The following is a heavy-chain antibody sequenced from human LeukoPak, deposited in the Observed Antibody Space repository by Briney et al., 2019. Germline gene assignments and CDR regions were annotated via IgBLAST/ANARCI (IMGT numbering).Heavy chain of an antibody. CDR3: AKDRGSPFFDY. CDR2: ISYDGSNK. J-gene: IGHJ4*02. D-gene: IGHD3-10*01. Sequence: GGSLRLSCAASGFTFSSYGMHWVRQAPGKGLEWVAVISYDGSNKYYADSVKGRLTISRDNSKNTLYLQMNSLGAEDTAVYYCAKDRGSPFFDYWGQGTLVTVSS. V-gene: IGHV3-30*18. CDR1: GFTFSSYG.